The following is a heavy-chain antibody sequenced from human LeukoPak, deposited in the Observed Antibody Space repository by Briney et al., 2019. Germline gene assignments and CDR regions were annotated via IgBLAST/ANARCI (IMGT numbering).Heavy chain of an antibody. Sequence: SETLSLTCTVSGGSISSYYWSWIRQPQGKGLEWIGYISYSGSTNYNPSLKSRVTISVDTSKNQFSLKLSSVTAADTAIYYCARLYSSSLGRVFDYWGQGTLVTVSS. CDR1: GGSISSYY. CDR3: ARLYSSSLGRVFDY. D-gene: IGHD6-13*01. CDR2: ISYSGST. J-gene: IGHJ4*02. V-gene: IGHV4-59*01.